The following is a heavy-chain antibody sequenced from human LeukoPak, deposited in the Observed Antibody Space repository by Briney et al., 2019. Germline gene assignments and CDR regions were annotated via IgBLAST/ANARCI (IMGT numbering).Heavy chain of an antibody. Sequence: ASVKVSCKASGYTFTNYDINWVRQATGQRLEWMGWMNPNSGNTGYAQKFQGRVTMTRNTSISTAYMELSSLRYEDTAVYYCATDYTDYSLDYWGQGTLVTVSS. D-gene: IGHD4-11*01. V-gene: IGHV1-8*01. CDR1: GYTFTNYD. CDR2: MNPNSGNT. CDR3: ATDYTDYSLDY. J-gene: IGHJ4*02.